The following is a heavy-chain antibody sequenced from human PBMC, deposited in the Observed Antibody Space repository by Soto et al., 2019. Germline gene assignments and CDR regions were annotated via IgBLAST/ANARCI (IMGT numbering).Heavy chain of an antibody. CDR2: IWSDGNNK. CDR3: PRADDLWSGWDQH. J-gene: IGHJ1*01. D-gene: IGHD3-3*01. CDR1: GFMFSNYG. Sequence: GGSLRLSCAASGFMFSNYGMHWVRQAPGKGLDWVAVIWSDGNNKYYADSVQGRFTISRDNSKNTLYLQMNSLRAEDPAVYYCPRADDLWSGWDQHWGQGTLVTVSS. V-gene: IGHV3-33*01.